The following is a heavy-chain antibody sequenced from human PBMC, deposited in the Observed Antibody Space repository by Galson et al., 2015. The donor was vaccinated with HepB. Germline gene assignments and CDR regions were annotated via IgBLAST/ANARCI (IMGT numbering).Heavy chain of an antibody. J-gene: IGHJ3*02. V-gene: IGHV4-59*01. Sequence: SEPLSLTCTVSGGSISSYYWSWIRQPPGKGLEWIGYIYYSGSTNYNPSLKSRVTISVDTSKNQFSLKLSSVTAADTAVYYCAGRLLQDIVVVPAAEDAFDIWGQGTMVTVSS. CDR2: IYYSGST. D-gene: IGHD2-2*01. CDR1: GGSISSYY. CDR3: AGRLLQDIVVVPAAEDAFDI.